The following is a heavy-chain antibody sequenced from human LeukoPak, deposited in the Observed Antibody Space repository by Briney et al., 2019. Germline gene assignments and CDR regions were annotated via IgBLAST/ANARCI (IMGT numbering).Heavy chain of an antibody. Sequence: PGGSLRLSCAAPGFTFSSYAMSWVRQAPGKGLGWVSAISGSGGSKYYADSVKGRFTISRDISKNTLYLQMNSLRAEDMAVYYCAKLDTAMVVNFDYWGQGTLVTVSS. V-gene: IGHV3-23*01. CDR2: ISGSGGSK. CDR1: GFTFSSYA. D-gene: IGHD5-18*01. J-gene: IGHJ4*02. CDR3: AKLDTAMVVNFDY.